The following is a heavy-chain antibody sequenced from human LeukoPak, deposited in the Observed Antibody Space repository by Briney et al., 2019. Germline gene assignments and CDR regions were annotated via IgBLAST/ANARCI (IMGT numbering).Heavy chain of an antibody. CDR3: ASRVTRNKALGTNFDY. D-gene: IGHD7-27*01. Sequence: GESLKISCRGSGYSFATYWIGWVRQMPGKGLEWMGIIYPGDSDTRYRPSFQGQVTISADKSISTAYLQWSSLKASDTAMYYCASRVTRNKALGTNFDYWGQGTLVTVSS. CDR2: IYPGDSDT. V-gene: IGHV5-51*01. CDR1: GYSFATYW. J-gene: IGHJ4*02.